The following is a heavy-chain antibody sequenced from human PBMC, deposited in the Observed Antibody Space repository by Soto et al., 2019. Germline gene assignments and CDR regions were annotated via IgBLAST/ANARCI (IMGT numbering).Heavy chain of an antibody. D-gene: IGHD6-6*01. CDR2: ISSSSSYI. CDR1: GFIFSSYS. V-gene: IGHV3-21*01. Sequence: PGGSLRLSCAASGFIFSSYSMNWVRQAPGKGLEWVSSISSSSSYIYCADSVKGRFTISRDNAKNSLYLQMNSLRAEDTAVYYCARDHFGIAAHNWFDPWGQGTLVTVSS. J-gene: IGHJ5*02. CDR3: ARDHFGIAAHNWFDP.